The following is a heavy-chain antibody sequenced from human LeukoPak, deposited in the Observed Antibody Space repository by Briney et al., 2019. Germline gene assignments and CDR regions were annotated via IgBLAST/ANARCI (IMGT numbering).Heavy chain of an antibody. J-gene: IGHJ4*02. Sequence: GGSLRLSCAASGFTFSDYYMSWLRQAPGKGLEWVSYISSSGSTIYYADSVKGRFTIYRDNAKNSLYLQMNSLRAEDTAVYYCARAVVSTFVVRPGFDYWGQGTLVTVSS. CDR2: ISSSGSTI. CDR3: ARAVVSTFVVRPGFDY. D-gene: IGHD2-21*01. CDR1: GFTFSDYY. V-gene: IGHV3-11*01.